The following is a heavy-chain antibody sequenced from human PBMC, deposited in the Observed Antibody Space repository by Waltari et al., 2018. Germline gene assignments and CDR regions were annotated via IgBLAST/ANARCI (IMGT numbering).Heavy chain of an antibody. D-gene: IGHD4-17*01. CDR1: GFTFSSSW. J-gene: IGHJ2*01. CDR2: IKQDGSGK. V-gene: IGHV3-7*01. Sequence: EVQLVESGGGLVQPGGSLRLSCAASGFTFSSSWMSWVRQAPGKGLEWVANIKQDGSGKYWGDSVKARFTISRDNAKNSLYLQMNSLRAEDTAVYYCARDDYGGYFDLWGRGTLVTVSS. CDR3: ARDDYGGYFDL.